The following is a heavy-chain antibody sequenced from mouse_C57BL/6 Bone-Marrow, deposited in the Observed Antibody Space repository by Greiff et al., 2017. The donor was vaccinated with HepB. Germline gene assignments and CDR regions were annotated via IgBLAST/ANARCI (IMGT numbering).Heavy chain of an antibody. V-gene: IGHV1-62-2*01. CDR2: FYPGSGSI. CDR3: ARHETDYYGSSYAMDY. Sequence: QVHVKQSGAELVKPGASVKLSCKASGYTFTEYTIHWVKQRSGQGLEWIGWFYPGSGSIKYNEKFKDKATLTADKSSSTVYMELSRLTSEDSAVYFCARHETDYYGSSYAMDYWGQGTSVTVSS. CDR1: GYTFTEYT. D-gene: IGHD1-1*01. J-gene: IGHJ4*01.